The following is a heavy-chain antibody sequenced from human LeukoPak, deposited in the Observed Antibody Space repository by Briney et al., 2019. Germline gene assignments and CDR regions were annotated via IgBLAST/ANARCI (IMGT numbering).Heavy chain of an antibody. CDR2: IYYSGST. V-gene: IGHV4-30-4*07. Sequence: PSETLSLTCAVSGGSISSGGYSWSWIRQPPGKGLEWIGYIYYSGSTYYNPSLKSRVTISVDTSKNQFSLKLSSVTAADTAVYYCASGRGTLYGDYHYYHYMDVWGKGTTVTVSS. CDR1: GGSISSGGYS. CDR3: ASGRGTLYGDYHYYHYMDV. J-gene: IGHJ6*03. D-gene: IGHD4-17*01.